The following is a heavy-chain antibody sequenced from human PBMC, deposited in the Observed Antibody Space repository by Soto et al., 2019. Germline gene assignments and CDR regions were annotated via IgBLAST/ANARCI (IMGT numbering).Heavy chain of an antibody. Sequence: LSLTCTVSGGSISSYYWSWIRQPPGKGLEWIGYIYYSGSTNYNPSLKSRVTISVDTSKNQFSLKLSSVTAADTAVYYCARGKVTLLWWGQGTLVTVSS. J-gene: IGHJ4*02. CDR1: GGSISSYY. CDR3: ARGKVTLLW. V-gene: IGHV4-59*01. D-gene: IGHD3-16*01. CDR2: IYYSGST.